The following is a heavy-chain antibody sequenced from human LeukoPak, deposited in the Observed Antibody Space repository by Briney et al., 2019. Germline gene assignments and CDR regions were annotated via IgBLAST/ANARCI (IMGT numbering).Heavy chain of an antibody. CDR2: IYYSGST. CDR1: GGSIRSYY. Sequence: SETLSLTCTVSGGSIRSYYWNWIRQPPGKGLEWIGYIYYSGSTNYNPSLKSRVTISVDTSKNQFSLKLSSVTAADTAVYYCAGQLGIVGATDVFDIWGQGTVVTVFS. V-gene: IGHV4-59*03. D-gene: IGHD1-26*01. CDR3: AGQLGIVGATDVFDI. J-gene: IGHJ3*02.